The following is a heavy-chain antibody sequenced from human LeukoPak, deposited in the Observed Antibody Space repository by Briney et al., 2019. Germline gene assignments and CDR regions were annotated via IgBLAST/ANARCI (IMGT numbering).Heavy chain of an antibody. D-gene: IGHD4-17*01. CDR1: GFTFSSRG. CDR2: IWSDGNNK. J-gene: IGHJ4*02. V-gene: IGHV3-33*01. CDR3: ARVCRERVGDYYFDY. Sequence: GGSLRLSCAASGFTFSSRGMHWVRQAPGKGLEWVAFIWSDGNNKYYADSVKGRFTISRDISKNTVYLQMNSLRAEDTAVYYCARVCRERVGDYYFDYWGQGTLVTVSS.